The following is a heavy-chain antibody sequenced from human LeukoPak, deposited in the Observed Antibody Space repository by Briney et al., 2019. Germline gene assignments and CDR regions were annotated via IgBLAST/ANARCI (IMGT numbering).Heavy chain of an antibody. CDR2: ISHSGGST. V-gene: IGHV3-23*01. Sequence: GGSLRLSCAASGFTSSSFAMNWVRQAPGKGLEWVSAISHSGGSTYYADSVKGRFTISRDNSKNTLYLQMNSLRAEDTAVYYCAKDLTRYYDSSGYYDYWGQGTLVTVSS. CDR1: GFTSSSFA. D-gene: IGHD3-22*01. J-gene: IGHJ4*02. CDR3: AKDLTRYYDSSGYYDY.